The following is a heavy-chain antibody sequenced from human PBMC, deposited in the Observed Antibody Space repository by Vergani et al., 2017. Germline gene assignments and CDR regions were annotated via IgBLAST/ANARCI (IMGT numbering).Heavy chain of an antibody. CDR1: GYSFTSYG. D-gene: IGHD6-19*01. CDR3: AREQWLPIDYFDY. J-gene: IGHJ4*02. CDR2: ISSYNGHT. Sequence: QSRLVQSGVEVKKPGASVKISCKASGYSFTSYGISWLRQAPGQGPEWLGWISSYNGHTMYSQNFQDRVTMTTDTSTSTAYMELRSLRSDDTAVYYCAREQWLPIDYFDYWGQGTLVTVSS. V-gene: IGHV1-18*01.